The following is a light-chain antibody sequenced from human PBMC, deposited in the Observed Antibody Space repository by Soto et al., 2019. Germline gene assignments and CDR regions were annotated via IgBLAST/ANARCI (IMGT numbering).Light chain of an antibody. CDR2: GAS. CDR1: QSVSSN. CDR3: QQYNNWPPMYT. Sequence: IVMTQSPATLSVSPGERATLSCRASQSVSSNLAWYQQKPGQAPRLLIYGASTRATGIPARFSGSGSGTEFTLTISSLQSEDFAVYYCQQYNNWPPMYTFGQGTKLEIK. J-gene: IGKJ2*01. V-gene: IGKV3-15*01.